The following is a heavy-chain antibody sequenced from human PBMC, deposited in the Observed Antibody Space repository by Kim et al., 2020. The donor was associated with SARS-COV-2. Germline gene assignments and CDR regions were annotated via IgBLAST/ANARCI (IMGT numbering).Heavy chain of an antibody. D-gene: IGHD6-13*01. Sequence: GESLQISCKGSGYSFTSYWISWVRQMPGKGLEWMGRIDPSDSYTNYSPSFRGHVTISADKSISTAYLQWSSLKASDTAMYYCARPYSSSWNKGDYYYYGMDVWGQGTTVTVSS. V-gene: IGHV5-10-1*01. CDR1: GYSFTSYW. CDR2: IDPSDSYT. J-gene: IGHJ6*02. CDR3: ARPYSSSWNKGDYYYYGMDV.